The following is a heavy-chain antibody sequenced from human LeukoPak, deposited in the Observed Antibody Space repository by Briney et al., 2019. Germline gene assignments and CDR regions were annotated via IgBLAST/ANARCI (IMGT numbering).Heavy chain of an antibody. J-gene: IGHJ4*02. V-gene: IGHV1-2*02. CDR1: GYTFTGYY. CDR2: INPNSGGT. Sequence: ASVKVSCKASGYTFTGYYMHWVRQAPGQGLEWMGWINPNSGGTNYAQKFQGRVTMTRDTSISTAYMELSRLRSDDTAVYYCARAVAAVAGTDRDYWGQGTLVTVSS. D-gene: IGHD6-19*01. CDR3: ARAVAAVAGTDRDY.